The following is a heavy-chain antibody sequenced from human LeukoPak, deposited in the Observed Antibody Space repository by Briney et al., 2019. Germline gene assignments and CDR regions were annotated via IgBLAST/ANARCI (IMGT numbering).Heavy chain of an antibody. D-gene: IGHD3-22*01. J-gene: IGHJ4*02. CDR3: ARHLDYYDSSGYYPPSY. Sequence: GESLKISCKGSGYSFTSYWISWVRQVPGKGLEWMGRIDPSDSYTNYSPSFQGHVTISADRSISTAYLQWSSLKASDTAMYYCARHLDYYDSSGYYPPSYWGQGTLVTVSS. CDR1: GYSFTSYW. V-gene: IGHV5-10-1*01. CDR2: IDPSDSYT.